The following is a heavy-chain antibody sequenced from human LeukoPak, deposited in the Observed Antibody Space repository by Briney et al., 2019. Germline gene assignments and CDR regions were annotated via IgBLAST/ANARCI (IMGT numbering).Heavy chain of an antibody. Sequence: GASVKVSCKPCGYTFPYYIHWVRQAPGQGLEWMGWINPNNGGTTYAQNFQGRVTMTSDTSISTAYMELDRLRCDDTAVYYCARDSGEVPDYWGQGTLVTVSS. CDR3: ARDSGEVPDY. D-gene: IGHD3-10*01. CDR1: GYTFPYY. CDR2: INPNNGGT. V-gene: IGHV1-2*02. J-gene: IGHJ4*02.